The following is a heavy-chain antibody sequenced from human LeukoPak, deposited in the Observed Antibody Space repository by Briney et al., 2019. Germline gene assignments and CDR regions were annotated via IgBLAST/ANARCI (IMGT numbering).Heavy chain of an antibody. J-gene: IGHJ4*02. CDR3: ARGSSQSKQYDILTGYHFDY. CDR1: GYTFTSYY. V-gene: IGHV1-46*01. CDR2: INPSGGST. D-gene: IGHD3-9*01. Sequence: ASVKVSCTASGYTFTSYYMHWVRQAPGQGLEWMGIINPSGGSTSYAQKFQGRVTMTRDTSTSTVYMELSSLRSEDTAVYYCARGSSQSKQYDILTGYHFDYWGQGTLVTVSS.